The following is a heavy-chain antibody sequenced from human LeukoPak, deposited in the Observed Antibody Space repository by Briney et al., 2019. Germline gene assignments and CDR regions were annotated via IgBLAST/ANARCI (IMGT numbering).Heavy chain of an antibody. J-gene: IGHJ5*02. Sequence: SETLSLTCTVSGGSISNYYWSWIRQPPGKGLEWIGSFYNSGSTKYNPSLKSRVTISADTSKNQFSLKLSSATAADTALYYCAGALRWLAHDLWGQGTLVTVSS. V-gene: IGHV4-59*08. CDR3: AGALRWLAHDL. CDR2: FYNSGST. D-gene: IGHD4-23*01. CDR1: GGSISNYY.